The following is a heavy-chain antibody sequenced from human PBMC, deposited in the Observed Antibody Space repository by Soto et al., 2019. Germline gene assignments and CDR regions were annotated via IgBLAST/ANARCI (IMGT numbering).Heavy chain of an antibody. Sequence: GGSLRLSCAASGFTSSTYAMSWVRQAPGKGLEWVSTISLSGGNTYYADSVKGRFTISRDNSENTLYLQMSSLRAEDSAVYYCAKGFGYRYDHFDLWGQGTLVTVSS. CDR3: AKGFGYRYDHFDL. V-gene: IGHV3-23*01. CDR1: GFTSSTYA. D-gene: IGHD5-18*01. J-gene: IGHJ4*02. CDR2: ISLSGGNT.